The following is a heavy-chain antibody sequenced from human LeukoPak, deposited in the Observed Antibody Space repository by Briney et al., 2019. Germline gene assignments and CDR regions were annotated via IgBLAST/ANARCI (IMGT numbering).Heavy chain of an antibody. J-gene: IGHJ4*02. CDR1: SYTFTAYY. Sequence: ASVKVSCKASSYTFTAYYMHWVRQAPGQGLEWMGWIDPNSGGTNFAQKFQGRVTMTRDTSIITAYMELTSLTSDDTAVYYCARGAGTSWFDYWGQGTLVIVSS. V-gene: IGHV1-2*02. CDR2: IDPNSGGT. D-gene: IGHD2-2*01. CDR3: ARGAGTSWFDY.